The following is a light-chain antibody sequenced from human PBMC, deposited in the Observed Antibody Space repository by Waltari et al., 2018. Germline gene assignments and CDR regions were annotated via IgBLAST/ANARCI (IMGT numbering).Light chain of an antibody. CDR2: EVN. Sequence: QSALTQPASVSGSPGQSITISCSGTGSDVGSYNLVSWYQQHPGKAPKLIIYEVNMRPPGVSYRFSGSNAGVTASLTSSGLQAEDEAVYFCCSFATNSIVIFGGGTKLTVL. CDR3: CSFATNSIVI. CDR1: GSDVGSYNL. V-gene: IGLV2-23*02. J-gene: IGLJ2*01.